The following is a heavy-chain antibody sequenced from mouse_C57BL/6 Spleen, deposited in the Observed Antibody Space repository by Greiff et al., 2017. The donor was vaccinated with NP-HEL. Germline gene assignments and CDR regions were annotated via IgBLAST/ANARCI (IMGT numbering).Heavy chain of an antibody. CDR2: IYPRSGNT. CDR1: GYTFTSYG. D-gene: IGHD2-4*01. J-gene: IGHJ4*01. Sequence: VMLVESGAELARPGASVKLSCKASGYTFTSYGISWVKQRTGQGLEWIGEIYPRSGNTYYNEKFKGKATLTADKSSSTAYMELRSLTSEDSAVYFGARGGLRRESSYYAMDYWGQGTSVTVSS. V-gene: IGHV1-81*01. CDR3: ARGGLRRESSYYAMDY.